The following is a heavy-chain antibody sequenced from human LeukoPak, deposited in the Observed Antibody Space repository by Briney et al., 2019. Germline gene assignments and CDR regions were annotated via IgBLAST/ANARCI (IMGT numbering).Heavy chain of an antibody. CDR1: GGSISSYY. J-gene: IGHJ4*02. V-gene: IGHV4-59*12. D-gene: IGHD4-17*01. CDR2: IYYSGST. CDR3: ASFPPLVDSDYGDYADY. Sequence: SETLSLTCTVSGGSISSYYWSWIRQPPGKGLEWIGYIYYSGSTNYNPSLKSRVTISVDTSKNQFSLKLSSVTAADTAVYYCASFPPLVDSDYGDYADYWGQGTLVTVSS.